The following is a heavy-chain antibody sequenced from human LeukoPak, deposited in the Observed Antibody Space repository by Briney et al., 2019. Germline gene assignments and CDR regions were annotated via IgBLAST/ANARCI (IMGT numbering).Heavy chain of an antibody. J-gene: IGHJ3*02. V-gene: IGHV3-48*01. CDR2: ISSSSSTK. CDR3: GGGGSYYNEAFDI. D-gene: IGHD1-26*01. Sequence: GGSLRLSCAASGFTLSRYSMNWLRQAPGKGREWVSYISSSSSTKYYADSVKGRFTISRDNAKKSLYLQMNGLRAEKTVVYYGGGGGSYYNEAFDIWGQGTMVIVSS. CDR1: GFTLSRYS.